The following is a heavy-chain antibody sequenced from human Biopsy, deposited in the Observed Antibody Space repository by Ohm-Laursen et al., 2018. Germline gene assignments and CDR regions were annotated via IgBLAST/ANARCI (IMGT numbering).Heavy chain of an antibody. V-gene: IGHV3-53*01. D-gene: IGHD5/OR15-5a*01. CDR1: GITVNDHY. CDR2: LHDRGVT. J-gene: IGHJ4*02. Sequence: SLRLSCAAFGITVNDHYMSWVRQAPGKGLEWVSSLHDRGVTYYADSVKGRFTISRDNSKNTLFLQMNSLRAEDTAIYYCARGDLPEFDYWGQGTLVTVSS. CDR3: ARGDLPEFDY.